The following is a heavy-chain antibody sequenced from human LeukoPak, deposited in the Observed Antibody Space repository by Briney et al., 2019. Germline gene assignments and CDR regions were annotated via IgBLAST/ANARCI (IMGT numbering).Heavy chain of an antibody. V-gene: IGHV3-30*02. D-gene: IGHD4-23*01. CDR3: AKDHRAMTTVVTGIDY. J-gene: IGHJ4*02. CDR1: GFTFSSYG. CDR2: IRYDGSNK. Sequence: PGGSLRLSCAASGFTFSSYGMHWVRQAPGKGLEWVAFIRYDGSNKYYADSVKGRFTISRDNSKNTLYLQMNSLRAEDTAVYYCAKDHRAMTTVVTGIDYWGQGTLVTVSS.